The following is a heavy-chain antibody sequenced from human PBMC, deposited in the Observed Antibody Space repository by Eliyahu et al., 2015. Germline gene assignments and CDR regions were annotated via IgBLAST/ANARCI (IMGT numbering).Heavy chain of an antibody. CDR1: GFTFIKYA. CDR2: ISGNVDST. Sequence: EVQLLESGGGLVRPGESLRLSCAGXGFTFIKYAITWVRQAPGKGLEWVSAISGNVDSTYYADSVKGRFSISRDASKNTLYLHMNSLRAEDTAIYYCAKAFGDSLYSMGYWGQGTLVTVSS. CDR3: AKAFGDSLYSMGY. J-gene: IGHJ4*02. V-gene: IGHV3-23*01. D-gene: IGHD3-10*01.